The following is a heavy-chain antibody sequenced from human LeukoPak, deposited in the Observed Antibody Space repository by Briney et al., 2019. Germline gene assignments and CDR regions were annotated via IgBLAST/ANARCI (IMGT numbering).Heavy chain of an antibody. CDR3: ARDQGGYCSGGSCYPFDP. D-gene: IGHD2-15*01. CDR2: VYHSGST. V-gene: IGHV4-38-2*02. Sequence: KPSETLSLTCTVSGYSISSGYYWGWIRQPPGKGLEWIGSVYHSGSTYYNPSLKSRVTISVDTSKNQFSLKLSSVTAADTAVYYCARDQGGYCSGGSCYPFDPWGQGTLVTVSS. J-gene: IGHJ5*02. CDR1: GYSISSGYY.